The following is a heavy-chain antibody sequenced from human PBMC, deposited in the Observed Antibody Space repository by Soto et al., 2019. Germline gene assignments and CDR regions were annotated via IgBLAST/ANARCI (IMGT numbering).Heavy chain of an antibody. Sequence: GGSLRLSCAASGFTFSSYAMSWVRQAPGKGLEWVSAISGSGGSTYYADSVKGRFTISRDNSKNTLYLQRNSLGAEDTAVYYCAKSSRITGTPSVPLDMKASYYYYGMDVWGQGTTVTVSS. D-gene: IGHD1-20*01. V-gene: IGHV3-23*01. J-gene: IGHJ6*02. CDR1: GFTFSSYA. CDR3: AKSSRITGTPSVPLDMKASYYYYGMDV. CDR2: ISGSGGST.